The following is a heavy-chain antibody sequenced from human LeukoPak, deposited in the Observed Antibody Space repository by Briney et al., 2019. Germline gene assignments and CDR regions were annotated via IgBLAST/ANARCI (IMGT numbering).Heavy chain of an antibody. CDR1: GFTFSDYY. CDR2: ISSSGSTI. V-gene: IGHV3-11*01. CDR3: LGYCSGGSCYSVDY. J-gene: IGHJ4*02. Sequence: PGGSLRLSCAASGFTFSDYYMSWIRQAPGKGLEWVSYISSSGSTIYYADSVKGRLTISRDNAKNSLYLQMNSLRAEDTAVYYCLGYCSGGSCYSVDYWGQGTLVIVSS. D-gene: IGHD2-15*01.